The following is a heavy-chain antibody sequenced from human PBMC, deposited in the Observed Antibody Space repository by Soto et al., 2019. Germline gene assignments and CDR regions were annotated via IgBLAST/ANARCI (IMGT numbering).Heavy chain of an antibody. CDR2: IWYDGSEK. D-gene: IGHD2-8*01. CDR3: AGAANGAGGTY. J-gene: IGHJ4*02. Sequence: QVQLVESGGDVVQPGKSLRLSCAASGFSFSTYGMHWVRQAPGRGLEWVALIWYDGSEKYYADSVTGRFTISRDNFRRTVSPQLHSRGDDDTAVYCCAGAANGAGGTYWGQGTVVTLSS. V-gene: IGHV3-33*01. CDR1: GFSFSTYG.